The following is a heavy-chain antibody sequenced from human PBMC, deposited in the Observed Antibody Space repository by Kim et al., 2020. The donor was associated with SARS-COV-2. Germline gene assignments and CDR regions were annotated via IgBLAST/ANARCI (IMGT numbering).Heavy chain of an antibody. J-gene: IGHJ6*02. D-gene: IGHD4-4*01. Sequence: GRFTISRDTSKNTLYLQMNSLRAEDTAVYYCAKERYSTTVTTYYYYGMDVWGQGTTVTVSS. CDR3: AKERYSTTVTTYYYYGMDV. V-gene: IGHV3-33*06.